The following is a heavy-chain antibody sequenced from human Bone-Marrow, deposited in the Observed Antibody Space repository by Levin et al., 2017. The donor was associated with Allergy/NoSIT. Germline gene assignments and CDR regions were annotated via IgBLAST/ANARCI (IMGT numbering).Heavy chain of an antibody. CDR1: GYRFNKYW. CDR2: IYVDDSDT. Sequence: GESLKISCKGSGYRFNKYWIGWVRQMPGKGLEWMGVIYVDDSDTRYSPAFQGRVTISVDKSISTAYLQWRSLRASDTAIYYCARRPGYQNVAKVSFGFDIWGQGTVVTVSS. CDR3: ARRPGYQNVAKVSFGFDI. V-gene: IGHV5-51*01. J-gene: IGHJ3*02. D-gene: IGHD3-16*02.